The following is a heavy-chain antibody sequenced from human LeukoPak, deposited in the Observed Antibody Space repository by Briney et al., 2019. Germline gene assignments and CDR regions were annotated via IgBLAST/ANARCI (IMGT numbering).Heavy chain of an antibody. D-gene: IGHD2-8*01. CDR3: ARDREDCTNGVCSWVFGY. Sequence: SETLSLTCTVSGGSISSYYWSWIRQPPGKGLEWIGYIYYSGSTNYNPSLKSRVTISVDTSKNQFSLKLSSVTAADTAVYYCARDREDCTNGVCSWVFGYWGQGTLVTVSS. J-gene: IGHJ4*02. CDR1: GGSISSYY. V-gene: IGHV4-59*12. CDR2: IYYSGST.